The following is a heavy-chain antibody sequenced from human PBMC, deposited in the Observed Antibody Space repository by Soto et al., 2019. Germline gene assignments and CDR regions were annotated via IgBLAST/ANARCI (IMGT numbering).Heavy chain of an antibody. CDR1: GDSIANYY. V-gene: IGHV4-59*01. CDR3: ARDVFHLSPHNWFDP. CDR2: VYNSGTT. J-gene: IGHJ5*02. D-gene: IGHD3-16*02. Sequence: PSETLSLTCTVSGDSIANYYWSWILRPPGKGLEWIGNVYNSGTTNYNPSLRRRVTISIDSPKNQFSLKLSSVTAADTALYYCARDVFHLSPHNWFDPWGQGTLVTVSS.